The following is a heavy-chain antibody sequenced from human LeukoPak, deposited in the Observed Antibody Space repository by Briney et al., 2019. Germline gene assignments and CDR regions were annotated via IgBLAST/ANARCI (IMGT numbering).Heavy chain of an antibody. CDR2: INSISTAI. Sequence: GGSLRLSCAASGFTFSNFHLNWVRQAPGKGLEWVSSINSISTAIYYADSVKGRFTISRDNAKNSLYVQMNSLRAEDTAVYYCARDLKLRFLEWLSPVAFDIWRQGTMVTVSS. V-gene: IGHV3-21*01. J-gene: IGHJ3*02. CDR3: ARDLKLRFLEWLSPVAFDI. CDR1: GFTFSNFH. D-gene: IGHD3-3*01.